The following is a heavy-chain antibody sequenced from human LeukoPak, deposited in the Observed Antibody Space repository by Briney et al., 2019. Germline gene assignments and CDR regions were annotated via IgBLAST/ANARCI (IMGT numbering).Heavy chain of an antibody. J-gene: IGHJ4*02. CDR3: ARSFTPYYYDSSGYYYFDY. CDR1: GFTFSSYW. V-gene: IGHV3-7*01. Sequence: GGSLRLTCAASGFTFSSYWMSWVRQAAGKGLEWVANIKQDGSEKYYVDSVKGRFTISRDNAKNSLYLQMNSLRAEDTAVYYCARSFTPYYYDSSGYYYFDYWGQGTLVTVSS. D-gene: IGHD3-22*01. CDR2: IKQDGSEK.